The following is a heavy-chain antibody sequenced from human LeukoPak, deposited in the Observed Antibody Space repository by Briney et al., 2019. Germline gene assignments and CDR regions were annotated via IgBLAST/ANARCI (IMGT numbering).Heavy chain of an antibody. CDR1: GFTFSSYS. Sequence: PGGSLRLSCAASGFTFSSYSMNGGRQAPGKGLEWVSYISSSSSTIYYADSVKGRFTISRDNAKNSLYLQMNSLRAEDTAVYYCARDRSRAVAGTFWFDPWGQGTLVTVSS. CDR2: ISSSSSTI. CDR3: ARDRSRAVAGTFWFDP. V-gene: IGHV3-48*04. J-gene: IGHJ5*02. D-gene: IGHD6-19*01.